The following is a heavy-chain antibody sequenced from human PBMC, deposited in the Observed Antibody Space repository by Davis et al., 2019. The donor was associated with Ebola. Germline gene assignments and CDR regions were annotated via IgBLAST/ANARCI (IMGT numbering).Heavy chain of an antibody. CDR1: GFTFHDYT. CDR2: ISRNSNSI. J-gene: IGHJ4*02. V-gene: IGHV3-9*01. CDR3: LVIPAARTSDF. Sequence: SLKISCAASGFTFHDYTMHWVRQAPGKGLEWVSGISRNSNSIDYADSVKGRFTISRDKSKNTLNLQMNSLRVEDTAVYYCLVIPAARTSDFWGQGTLVTVSS. D-gene: IGHD2-2*01.